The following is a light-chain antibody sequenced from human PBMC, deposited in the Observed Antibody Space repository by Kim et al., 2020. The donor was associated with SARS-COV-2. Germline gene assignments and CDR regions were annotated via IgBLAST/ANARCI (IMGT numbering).Light chain of an antibody. CDR2: EVT. J-gene: IGLJ2*01. V-gene: IGLV2-23*02. CDR1: SSAIGYYDL. CDR3: CSYAGSGFVV. Sequence: QSALTQPASVSGSPGQSITISCTGTSSAIGYYDLVSWYQQYPDKVPKVLIYEVTKRPSAVSSRFSGSKSGYTASLTISGLQAEDEADYYCCSYAGSGFVVFGGGTQLTVL.